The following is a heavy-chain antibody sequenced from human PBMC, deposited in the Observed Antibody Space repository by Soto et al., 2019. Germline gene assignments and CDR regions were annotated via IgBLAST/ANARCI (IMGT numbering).Heavy chain of an antibody. D-gene: IGHD6-6*01. CDR2: IKSKTDGGTT. CDR1: GFTFSNAW. J-gene: IGHJ4*02. Sequence: GGSLRLSCAASGFTFSNAWMSWVRQAPGKGLEWVGRIKSKTDGGTTDYAAPVKGRFTISRDDSKNTLYLQMNSLKTEDTAVYYCTTDNSSIASRFDYWGQGTLVTVSS. V-gene: IGHV3-15*01. CDR3: TTDNSSIASRFDY.